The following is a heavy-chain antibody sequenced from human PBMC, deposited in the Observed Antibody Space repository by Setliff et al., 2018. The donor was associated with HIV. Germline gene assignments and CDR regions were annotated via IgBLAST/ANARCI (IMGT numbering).Heavy chain of an antibody. V-gene: IGHV3-15*07. CDR2: LRSKIDGGTT. D-gene: IGHD7-27*01. Sequence: PGGSLRLSCAASGFTFSNAWMNWVRQAPGKGLEWVARLRSKIDGGTTEYAAPVKGRFTISRDDSKSIAYLQMNSLKTEDTAVYYCTRDLNWGFDYWGQGTLVTVSS. J-gene: IGHJ4*02. CDR1: GFTFSNAW. CDR3: TRDLNWGFDY.